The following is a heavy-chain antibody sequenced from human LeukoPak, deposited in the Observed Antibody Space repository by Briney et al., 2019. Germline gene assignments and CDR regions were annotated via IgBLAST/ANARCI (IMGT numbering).Heavy chain of an antibody. J-gene: IGHJ4*02. Sequence: GASVKVSCKASGGTFSSCAISWVRQAPGQGLEWMGGIIPIFGTANYAQKFQGRVTITADESTSTAYMELSSLRSEDTAVYYCAREHNWNDVHGFEYWGQGTLVTVSS. CDR2: IIPIFGTA. CDR1: GGTFSSCA. D-gene: IGHD1-20*01. CDR3: AREHNWNDVHGFEY. V-gene: IGHV1-69*13.